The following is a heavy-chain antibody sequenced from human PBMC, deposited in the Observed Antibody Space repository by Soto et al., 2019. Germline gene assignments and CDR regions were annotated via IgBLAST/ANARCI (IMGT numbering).Heavy chain of an antibody. D-gene: IGHD1-26*01. J-gene: IGHJ4*02. Sequence: SETLSLTCTVSGGYISGYSWGWIRQPPGKGLEWIGFISYSGSTSYNPSLKSRVTMAVDTSKRQFSLKLTSVTIADTAVYYCARYGGTYYVYWGQGALVTVSS. CDR3: ARYGGTYYVY. V-gene: IGHV4-59*01. CDR2: ISYSGST. CDR1: GGYISGYS.